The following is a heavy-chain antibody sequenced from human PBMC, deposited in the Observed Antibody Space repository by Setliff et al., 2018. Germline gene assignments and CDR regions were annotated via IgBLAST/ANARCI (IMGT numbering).Heavy chain of an antibody. CDR2: ISSTGSYK. J-gene: IGHJ4*02. Sequence: SLRLSCAASGFTFNSYSINWVRQAPGKGLEWVSSISSTGSYKPYADSVRGRFTISRDNAKNSVDLQMSSLRPEDTAIYFCVRGLSDRVNWFAFDYWGQGTLVTVS. V-gene: IGHV3-21*06. D-gene: IGHD1-1*01. CDR3: VRGLSDRVNWFAFDY. CDR1: GFTFNSYS.